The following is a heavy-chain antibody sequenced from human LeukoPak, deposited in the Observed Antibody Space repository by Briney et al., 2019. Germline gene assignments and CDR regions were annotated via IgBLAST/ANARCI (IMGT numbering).Heavy chain of an antibody. CDR2: INHSGST. Sequence: PSETLSLTCAVFGGPFSGYYWSWIRQAPGKGLDWIGDINHSGSTDYNPSLKSRLTISVDRSKNQFSLNLTSVTAADTAVYYCARGRISGVAAPGTRAEYFLHWGQGTLVAVSS. J-gene: IGHJ1*01. CDR3: ARGRISGVAAPGTRAEYFLH. D-gene: IGHD6-13*01. V-gene: IGHV4-34*01. CDR1: GGPFSGYY.